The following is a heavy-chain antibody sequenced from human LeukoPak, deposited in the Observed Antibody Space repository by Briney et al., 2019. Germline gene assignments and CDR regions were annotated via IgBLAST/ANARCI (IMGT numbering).Heavy chain of an antibody. Sequence: ASVKVSCKASGYTFTSYGISWVRQAPGQGLEWMGRISANNGNTNYAQKLQGRVTMTTDTSTNTAYMDLRSLRSDDTAVYYCARAGKTYYYGTSVYYYWGQGTLVTVSS. CDR2: ISANNGNT. J-gene: IGHJ4*02. CDR1: GYTFTSYG. V-gene: IGHV1-18*01. D-gene: IGHD3-22*01. CDR3: ARAGKTYYYGTSVYYY.